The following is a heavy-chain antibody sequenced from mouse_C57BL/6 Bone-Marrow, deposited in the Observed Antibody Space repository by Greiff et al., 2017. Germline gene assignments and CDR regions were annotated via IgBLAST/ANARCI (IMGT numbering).Heavy chain of an antibody. D-gene: IGHD1-1*01. J-gene: IGHJ1*03. CDR2: IRNKANGYTT. CDR1: GFTFTDYY. V-gene: IGHV7-3*01. Sequence: EVKVVESGGGLVQPGGSLSLSCAASGFTFTDYYMSWVRQPPGKALEWLGFIRNKANGYTTEYSASVKGRFTISRDNSQSILYLQMNALRAEDSATYYCARYIDYGSSYRYGDVWGTGTTVTVSS. CDR3: ARYIDYGSSYRYGDV.